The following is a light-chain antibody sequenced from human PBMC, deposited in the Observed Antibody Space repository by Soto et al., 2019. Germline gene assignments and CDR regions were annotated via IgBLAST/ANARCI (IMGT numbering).Light chain of an antibody. Sequence: QSVLTQPASVSGSPGQSITISCTGTNSDVGGYKYVSWYQQHPGKAPKLMIYEVSNRPSGVSNRFSGSKSGNTASLTISGLQAEDEADYYCSSYTSTTKVFGGGTKLTVL. J-gene: IGLJ2*01. CDR2: EVS. CDR3: SSYTSTTKV. V-gene: IGLV2-14*01. CDR1: NSDVGGYKY.